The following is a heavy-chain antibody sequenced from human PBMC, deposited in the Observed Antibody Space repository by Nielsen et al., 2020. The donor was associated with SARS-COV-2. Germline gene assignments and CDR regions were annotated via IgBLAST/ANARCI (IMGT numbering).Heavy chain of an antibody. D-gene: IGHD4-11*01. CDR3: ARDDYSNYELDY. CDR1: GFTFSSYS. Sequence: GESLKISCAASGFTFSSYSMNWVRQAPGKGLEWVSSISSSSSYIYYADSVKGRFTISRDNAKNSLYLQMNSLRAEDTAVYYCARDDYSNYELDYWGQGTLVTVPS. CDR2: ISSSSSYI. V-gene: IGHV3-21*01. J-gene: IGHJ4*02.